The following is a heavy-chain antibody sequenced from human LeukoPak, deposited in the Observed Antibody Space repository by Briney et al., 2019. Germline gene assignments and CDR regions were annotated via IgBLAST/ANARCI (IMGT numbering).Heavy chain of an antibody. CDR3: AREGLLAYCGGDCPY. CDR2: IRYDGSNK. V-gene: IGHV3-30*02. Sequence: GGSLRLSCAASGFTFSSYSMNWVRQAPGKGLEWVAFIRYDGSNKYYADSVKGRFTISRDNSKNTLYLQMNSLRAEDTAVYYCAREGLLAYCGGDCPYWGQGTLVTVSS. D-gene: IGHD2-21*02. J-gene: IGHJ4*02. CDR1: GFTFSSYS.